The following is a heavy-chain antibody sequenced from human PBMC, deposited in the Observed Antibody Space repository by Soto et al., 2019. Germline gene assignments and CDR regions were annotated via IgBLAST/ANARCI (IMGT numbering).Heavy chain of an antibody. CDR3: ARDQVTTVTSLAGEDPFDI. D-gene: IGHD4-17*01. CDR2: IYYSGST. J-gene: IGHJ3*02. Sequence: QVQLQESGPGLVKPSQTLSLTCTVSGGSISSGGYYWSWIRQHPGKGLEWIGYIYYSGSTYYNPSLKSRVTISVDTSKNQFSLKLSSVTAADTAVYYCARDQVTTVTSLAGEDPFDIWGQGTMVTVSS. V-gene: IGHV4-31*03. CDR1: GGSISSGGYY.